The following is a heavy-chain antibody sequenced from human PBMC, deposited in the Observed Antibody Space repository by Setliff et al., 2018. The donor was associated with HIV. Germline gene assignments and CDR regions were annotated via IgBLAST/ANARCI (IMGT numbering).Heavy chain of an antibody. V-gene: IGHV1-69*13. CDR3: ARGATITYYFDY. CDR1: GGTFGGSSA. J-gene: IGHJ4*02. Sequence: GASVKVSCKTSGGTFGGSSAINWVRQAPGQGLEWMGGIISIFDKANYAQKFHGRLTITADDSTRTVYMELNSLGSGDTAVYYCARGATITYYFDYWGQGTLVTV. CDR2: IISIFDKA. D-gene: IGHD5-12*01.